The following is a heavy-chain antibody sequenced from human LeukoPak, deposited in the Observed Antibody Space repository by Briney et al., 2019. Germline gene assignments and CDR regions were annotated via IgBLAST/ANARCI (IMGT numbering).Heavy chain of an antibody. CDR3: AKQEGSGWYFDAFDI. V-gene: IGHV3-23*01. CDR2: ISGSGGST. CDR1: GFTFISYA. D-gene: IGHD6-19*01. J-gene: IGHJ3*02. Sequence: GGSLRLSCAASGFTFISYAMSWVRQAPGKGLEWVSAISGSGGSTYYADSVKGRFTISRDNSKNTLYLQMNSLRAEDTAVYYCAKQEGSGWYFDAFDIWGQGTMVTVSS.